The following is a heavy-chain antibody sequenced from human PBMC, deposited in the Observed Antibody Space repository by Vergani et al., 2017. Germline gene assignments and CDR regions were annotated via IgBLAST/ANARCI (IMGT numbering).Heavy chain of an antibody. Sequence: QVQLQESGPGLVKPSETLSLTCTVSGGSISSYYWSWIRQHPGKGLEWIGYIYYSGSTNYNPSLKSRVTISVDTSKNQFSLKLSSVTAADTAVYYCARGFSDYYDSSGYPYYFDYWGQGTLVTVSS. D-gene: IGHD3-22*01. CDR3: ARGFSDYYDSSGYPYYFDY. V-gene: IGHV4-59*01. CDR2: IYYSGST. J-gene: IGHJ4*02. CDR1: GGSISSYY.